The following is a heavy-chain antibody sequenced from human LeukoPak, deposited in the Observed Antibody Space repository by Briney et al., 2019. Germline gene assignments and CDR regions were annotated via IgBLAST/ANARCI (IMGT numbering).Heavy chain of an antibody. CDR3: AKEGAFPIITYDS. D-gene: IGHD3-10*01. CDR2: INQDGTEK. V-gene: IGHV3-7*01. CDR1: GFTFSGFW. J-gene: IGHJ5*01. Sequence: PGGSLRLSCAASGFTFSGFWMNWVRQAPGKGLEWVANINQDGTEKYFVGSVKGRFTISRDNAKRSVYLQMNSLRAEDTAVYYCAKEGAFPIITYDSWGQGTLVTVSS.